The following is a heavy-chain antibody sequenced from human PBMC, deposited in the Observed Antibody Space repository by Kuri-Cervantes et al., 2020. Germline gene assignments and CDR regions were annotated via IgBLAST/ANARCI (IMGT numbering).Heavy chain of an antibody. J-gene: IGHJ6*02. CDR2: INSDGSST. CDR1: GFTFSSYW. Sequence: GGSLRLSCAASGFTFSSYWMHWVRQAPGKGLVWVSRINSDGSSTNYADSVKGRFTISRDNTKNTLYLQMNSLRAEDTAVYYCAREDYDFWSGYRYYGMDVWGQGTTVTVSS. CDR3: AREDYDFWSGYRYYGMDV. D-gene: IGHD3-3*01. V-gene: IGHV3-74*01.